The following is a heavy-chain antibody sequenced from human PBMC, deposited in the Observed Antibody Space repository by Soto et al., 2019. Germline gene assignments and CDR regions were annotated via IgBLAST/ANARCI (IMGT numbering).Heavy chain of an antibody. CDR1: GFSLNIGGVG. D-gene: IGHD2-15*01. J-gene: IGHJ3*02. Sequence: QITLKESGPTLVKPTEPLTLTCTFSGFSLNIGGVGAGWIRQPPGKALEWLALLFWDDDKRYSPSLKNRLTITNDTSQNHRVLTWTNMYPVDTATYYCAHAIVVVVGATRVYALDIWGQGTMVTVSS. V-gene: IGHV2-5*02. CDR3: AHAIVVVVGATRVYALDI. CDR2: LFWDDDK.